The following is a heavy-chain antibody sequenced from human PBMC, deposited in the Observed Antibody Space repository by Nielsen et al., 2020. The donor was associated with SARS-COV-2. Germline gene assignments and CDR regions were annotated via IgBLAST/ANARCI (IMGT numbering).Heavy chain of an antibody. Sequence: GESLKISCAASGFTFSSYAMSWVRQAPGKGLEWVSAISGSGGSTYYADSVKGRFTISRDNSKNTLYLQMNSLRAEDTAVYYCARVSSGSSGYFQHWGQGTLVTVSS. J-gene: IGHJ1*01. CDR3: ARVSSGSSGYFQH. V-gene: IGHV3-23*01. CDR2: ISGSGGST. D-gene: IGHD1-26*01. CDR1: GFTFSSYA.